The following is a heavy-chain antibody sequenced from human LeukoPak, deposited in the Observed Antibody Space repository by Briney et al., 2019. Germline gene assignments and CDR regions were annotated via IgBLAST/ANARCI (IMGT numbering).Heavy chain of an antibody. V-gene: IGHV1-2*02. Sequence: ASVKVSCKASGYTFTGYYMHWVRQAPGQGLEWMGWINPNSGGTNYAQKFQGRVTMTRNTSISTAYMELSSLRSEDTAVYYCARGLLSRLLWFKSFYYYYMDVWGKGTTVTISS. CDR1: GYTFTGYY. CDR2: INPNSGGT. J-gene: IGHJ6*03. CDR3: ARGLLSRLLWFKSFYYYYMDV. D-gene: IGHD3-10*01.